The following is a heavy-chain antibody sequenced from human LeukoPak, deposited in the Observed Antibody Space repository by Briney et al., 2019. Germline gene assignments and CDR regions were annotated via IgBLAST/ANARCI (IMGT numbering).Heavy chain of an antibody. CDR1: GFTFNSYA. Sequence: GGSLRLSCAASGFTFNSYAMTWVRQAPGKGLEWVSGISGSGSSTDYADSVKGRLTISRDNAKNTLYLQMNSLRAEDTAVYYCAKVKGGPYYFDYWGQGTLVTVSS. J-gene: IGHJ4*02. V-gene: IGHV3-23*01. D-gene: IGHD3-16*01. CDR2: ISGSGSST. CDR3: AKVKGGPYYFDY.